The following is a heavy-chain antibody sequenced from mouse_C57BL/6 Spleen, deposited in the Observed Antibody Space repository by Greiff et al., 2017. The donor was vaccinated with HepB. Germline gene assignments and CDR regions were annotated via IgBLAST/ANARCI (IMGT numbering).Heavy chain of an antibody. J-gene: IGHJ1*03. CDR3: AKSLYCYGSGSLYFDV. CDR2: IYPRDGST. Sequence: VQLQQSGPELVKPGASVKLSCKASGYTFTSYDINWVKQRPGQGLEWIGWIYPRDGSTKYNEKFKGKATLTVDTSSSTAYMELHSLTSEVSAVSYFAKSLYCYGSGSLYFDVWGTGTTVTVSS. D-gene: IGHD1-1*01. CDR1: GYTFTSYD. V-gene: IGHV1-85*01.